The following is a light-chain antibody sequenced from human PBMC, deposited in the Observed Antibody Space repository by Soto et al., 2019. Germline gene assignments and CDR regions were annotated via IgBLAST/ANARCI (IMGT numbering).Light chain of an antibody. CDR2: DAS. J-gene: IGKJ1*01. Sequence: EIVLTQSPASLSLSPGERATLSCRASQSVSNYLAWYQQKPGQAPRLLIYDASNSATGIPARFSCSGSGTDFTLTISSLEPEDFAVYYCQQRSNWPWTFGQGTKVEIK. V-gene: IGKV3-11*01. CDR3: QQRSNWPWT. CDR1: QSVSNY.